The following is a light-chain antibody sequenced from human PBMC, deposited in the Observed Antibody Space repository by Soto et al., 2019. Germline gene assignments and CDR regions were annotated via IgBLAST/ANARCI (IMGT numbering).Light chain of an antibody. V-gene: IGKV1-9*01. CDR2: AAS. CDR3: QQLHNYPDT. J-gene: IGKJ2*01. CDR1: QGISNS. Sequence: DVQLTQSPSFLSASVGDRVTITCRASQGISNSLGWYQQKPGKAPKLLIYAASTLHSGVPSRFSGSGSGTEFTLTIGSLQAEDFATYYCQQLHNYPDTFGQGTRLEIK.